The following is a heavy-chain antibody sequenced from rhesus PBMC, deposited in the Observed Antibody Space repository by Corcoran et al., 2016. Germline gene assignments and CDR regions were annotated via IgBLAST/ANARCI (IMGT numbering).Heavy chain of an antibody. D-gene: IGHD4-29*01. CDR1: GDSISSPYW. Sequence: HVQLRESGPAVVKPSDTLSLTCAVSGDSISSPYWWSWVRQSPRTGLEWIGNLFGSTGSSEHHPSLESRVTISTDTSNNRFSLNLISVTAADNAIYYCARRFGTSFDYWGQGVLVTVSS. J-gene: IGHJ4*01. V-gene: IGHV4-93*02. CDR2: LFGSTGSS. CDR3: ARRFGTSFDY.